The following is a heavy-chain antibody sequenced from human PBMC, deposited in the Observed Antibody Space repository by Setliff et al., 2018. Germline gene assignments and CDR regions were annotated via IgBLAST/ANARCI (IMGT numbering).Heavy chain of an antibody. J-gene: IGHJ4*02. D-gene: IGHD6-13*01. V-gene: IGHV3-48*01. Sequence: GGSLRLSCAASGFTLSSYSMNWVRPAPGKGLEWVSYIRSSSSTIYYADSVKGRFTISRDNAKNSLYLQMSSLRAEDTAVYYGARGPYSSNRYALRPLEGLNDYWGQGTLVTVSS. CDR3: ARGPYSSNRYALRPLEGLNDY. CDR1: GFTLSSYS. CDR2: IRSSSSTI.